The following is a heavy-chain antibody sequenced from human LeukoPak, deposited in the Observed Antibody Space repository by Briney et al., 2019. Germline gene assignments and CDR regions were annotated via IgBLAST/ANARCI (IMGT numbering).Heavy chain of an antibody. CDR2: IYTSGST. D-gene: IGHD3-10*01. CDR3: ARDIVTAMVWGAELYYYYYMDV. CDR1: GFTFRSYA. J-gene: IGHJ6*03. Sequence: GSLRLSCAASGFTFRSYAMSWIRQPAGKGLEWIGRIYTSGSTNYNPSLKSRVTMSVDTSKNQFSLKLSSVTAADTAEYYCARDIVTAMVWGAELYYYYYMDVWGKGTTVTVSS. V-gene: IGHV4-4*07.